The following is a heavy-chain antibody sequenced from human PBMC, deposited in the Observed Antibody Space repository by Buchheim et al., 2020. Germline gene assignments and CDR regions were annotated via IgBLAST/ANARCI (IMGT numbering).Heavy chain of an antibody. CDR1: GFTFSSYS. J-gene: IGHJ4*02. V-gene: IGHV3-21*01. CDR2: ISSSSSYI. CDR3: ARDRVDTAMVPHLGY. D-gene: IGHD5-18*01. Sequence: EVQLVESGGGLVKPGGSLRLSCAASGFTFSSYSMNWVRQAPGKGLEWVSSISSSSSYIYYADSVKGRFTMSRDNAKNSLYLQMNSLRAEDTAVYYCARDRVDTAMVPHLGYWGQGTL.